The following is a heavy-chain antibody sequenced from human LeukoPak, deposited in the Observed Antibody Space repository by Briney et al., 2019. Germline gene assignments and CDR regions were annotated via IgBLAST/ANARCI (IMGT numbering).Heavy chain of an antibody. CDR2: IYSKTDGGTT. CDR1: GFTFSNAW. J-gene: IGHJ4*02. CDR3: TTTLTLLITMIVVDDLH. Sequence: PGGSLRLSCAASGFTFSNAWMSWVRQAPGKGLEWVGRIYSKTDGGTTDYAAPVKGRFTISRDDSKNTLYLQMNSLKTEDTAVYYCTTTLTLLITMIVVDDLHWGQGTLVTVSS. D-gene: IGHD3-22*01. V-gene: IGHV3-15*01.